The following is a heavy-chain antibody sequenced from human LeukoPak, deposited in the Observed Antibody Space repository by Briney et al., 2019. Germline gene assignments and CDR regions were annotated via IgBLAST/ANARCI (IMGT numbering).Heavy chain of an antibody. J-gene: IGHJ4*02. CDR2: ISSSSSTI. CDR3: ARDLYYYDSSGNHGDY. CDR1: GGSISSSS. V-gene: IGHV3-48*04. Sequence: PSETLSLTCTVSGGSISSSSYYWGWIRQAPGKGLEWVSYISSSSSTIYYADSVKGRFTISRDNAKNSLYLQMNSLRAEDTAVYYCARDLYYYDSSGNHGDYWGQGTLVTVSS. D-gene: IGHD3-22*01.